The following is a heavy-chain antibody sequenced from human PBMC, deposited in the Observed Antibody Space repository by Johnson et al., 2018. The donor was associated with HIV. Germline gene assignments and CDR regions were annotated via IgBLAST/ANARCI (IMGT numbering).Heavy chain of an antibody. Sequence: VQLVESGGGVVQPGKSLRLSCAASGFIFSNYPMHWVRQAPGKGLEWVGRIKSKTDGGTTDYAAPVKGRFTISRDNSTNTLYLQRNSLRAEDTAVYYCARDPFMAGRYAVDIGGQGTMVTVSS. D-gene: IGHD6-19*01. V-gene: IGHV3-15*01. CDR2: IKSKTDGGTT. CDR3: ARDPFMAGRYAVDI. J-gene: IGHJ3*02. CDR1: GFIFSNYP.